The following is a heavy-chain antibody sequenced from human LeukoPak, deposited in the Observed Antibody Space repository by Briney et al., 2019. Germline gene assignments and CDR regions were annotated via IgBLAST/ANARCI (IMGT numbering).Heavy chain of an antibody. CDR1: GYTFTSYA. CDR3: ARDPVGYCSGGSCYSGHAFDI. V-gene: IGHV7-4-1*02. Sequence: GASVKVSCKASGYTFTSYAMNWVRQAPGQGLEWMGWINTNTGNPTYAQGFTGRFVFSLDTSVSTAYLQISSLKAEDTAVHYCARDPVGYCSGGSCYSGHAFDIWGQGTMVTVSS. CDR2: INTNTGNP. J-gene: IGHJ3*02. D-gene: IGHD2-15*01.